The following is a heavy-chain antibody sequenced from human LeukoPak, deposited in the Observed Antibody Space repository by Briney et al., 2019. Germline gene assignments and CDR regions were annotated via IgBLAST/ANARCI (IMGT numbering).Heavy chain of an antibody. Sequence: SVKVSCKASGYTFTSYGISWVRQAPGQGLEWMGWISAYNGNTNYAQKLQGRVTMTTDTSTSTAYMEMRSLRSDDKGVYYCARYSNILRYYYYMDVWGKGTTVTVSS. D-gene: IGHD4-11*01. CDR3: ARYSNILRYYYYMDV. CDR2: ISAYNGNT. CDR1: GYTFTSYG. J-gene: IGHJ6*03. V-gene: IGHV1-18*01.